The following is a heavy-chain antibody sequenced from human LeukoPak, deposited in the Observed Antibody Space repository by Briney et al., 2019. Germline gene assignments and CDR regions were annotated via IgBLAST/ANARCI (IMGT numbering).Heavy chain of an antibody. J-gene: IGHJ6*03. D-gene: IGHD6-13*01. Sequence: GGSLRLSCAASGFTFDDYAMHWVRQAPGKGLGWVSGISWNSGSIGYADSVKGRFTISRYNAKNSLYLQMNSLRAEDMALYYCAKSAGAGDYCYYYMDVWGKGTTVTVSS. CDR2: ISWNSGSI. CDR3: AKSAGAGDYCYYYMDV. V-gene: IGHV3-9*03. CDR1: GFTFDDYA.